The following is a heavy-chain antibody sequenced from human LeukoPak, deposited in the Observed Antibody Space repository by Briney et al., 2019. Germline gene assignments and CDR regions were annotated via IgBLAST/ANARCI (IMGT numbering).Heavy chain of an antibody. V-gene: IGHV4-39*01. CDR3: ARSPWARYGGDIVGLDY. Sequence: PSETLSLTCTVSGGSISSSDYYWAWVRQPPGKGLEWIGNIYYSGSTSYNPSLKSRVTISVDTSRIQFSLKLSSVTAADTAVYYCARSPWARYGGDIVGLDYWGQGTLATVSS. CDR1: GGSISSSDYY. CDR2: IYYSGST. D-gene: IGHD4-23*01. J-gene: IGHJ4*02.